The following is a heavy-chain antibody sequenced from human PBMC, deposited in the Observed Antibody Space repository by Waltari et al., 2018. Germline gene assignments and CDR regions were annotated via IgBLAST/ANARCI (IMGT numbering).Heavy chain of an antibody. CDR3: ARSAKCETSSDSCDLVAN. J-gene: IGHJ4*02. CDR1: GASITTPLYD. CDR2: INNSGLT. D-gene: IGHD2-21*01. Sequence: QVQLQESGPGLVEPSQTLSLTCTVSGASITTPLYDWGWVRQPAGQGLEWSGLINNSGLTEYKASLKSRVAISRDTSKNQFSLNLRSVTAADTAVYYCARSAKCETSSDSCDLVANWGQGTLVTVSS. V-gene: IGHV4-61*02.